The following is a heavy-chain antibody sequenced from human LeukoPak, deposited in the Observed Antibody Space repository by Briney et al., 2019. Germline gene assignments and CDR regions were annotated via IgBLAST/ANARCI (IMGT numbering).Heavy chain of an antibody. CDR2: IYYSGST. D-gene: IGHD2-21*02. CDR1: GGSISSSSYY. Sequence: SETLSLTCTVSGGSISSSSYYWGWIRQPPGKGLEWIGSIYYSGSTYYNPSLKSRVTISVDTSKNQFSLKLSSVTAADTAVYYCARTMVTAISKRPAVLDYWGQGTLVTVSS. CDR3: ARTMVTAISKRPAVLDY. V-gene: IGHV4-39*07. J-gene: IGHJ4*02.